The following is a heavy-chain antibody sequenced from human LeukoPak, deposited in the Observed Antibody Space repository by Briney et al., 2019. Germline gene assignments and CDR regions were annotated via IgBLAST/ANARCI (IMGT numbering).Heavy chain of an antibody. Sequence: SQTLSLTCAVSGGSISSGDYSWSWLPQPPGKGLEWIGYIYHSGRTYYNPSLKSLVTISIDRSKNQFSLKLSSVTAADTAVYYCARDLLWFGEAYFDYWGQGTLVTVSS. J-gene: IGHJ4*02. CDR3: ARDLLWFGEAYFDY. CDR1: GGSISSGDYS. CDR2: IYHSGRT. V-gene: IGHV4-30-2*01. D-gene: IGHD3-10*01.